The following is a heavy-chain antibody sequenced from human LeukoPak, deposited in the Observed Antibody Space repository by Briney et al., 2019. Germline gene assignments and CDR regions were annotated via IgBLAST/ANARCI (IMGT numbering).Heavy chain of an antibody. CDR3: ARIQTGDQSDY. D-gene: IGHD7-27*01. Sequence: AGSLTLSCAVSGFTFNIYNKKWVRHAPGRGMEWVSSNISCSSYIYYADSVKGRFTISRDNAKNSLYLQMNSLRAEDTAVYYCARIQTGDQSDYWGQGTLVTVSS. CDR1: GFTFNIYN. J-gene: IGHJ4*02. V-gene: IGHV3-21*01. CDR2: NISCSSYI.